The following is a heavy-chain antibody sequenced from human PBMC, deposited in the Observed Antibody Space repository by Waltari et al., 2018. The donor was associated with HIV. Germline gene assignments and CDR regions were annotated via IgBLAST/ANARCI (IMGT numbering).Heavy chain of an antibody. CDR2: VNDSGDT. J-gene: IGHJ1*01. Sequence: QVQLQQWGAGLLKPSETLSLTCAVSGESLIGYSWSWIRQPPRKGREWIGEVNDSGDTNYNPSLKSRVTISLDTSKNQFSLKVSSVTAADTAVYYCARGNPHIVVTYFQHWDQGALVTVSS. CDR3: ARGNPHIVVTYFQH. D-gene: IGHD2-21*01. V-gene: IGHV4-34*01. CDR1: GESLIGYS.